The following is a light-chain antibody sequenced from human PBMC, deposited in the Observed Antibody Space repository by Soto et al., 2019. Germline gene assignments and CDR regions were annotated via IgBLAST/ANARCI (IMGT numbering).Light chain of an antibody. CDR3: SSYTSSSTYV. Sequence: QSALTQPASVSGSPGQSITISCTGTSSDVGNYNYVSWYQQHPGKAPKLMIHDVSNRPSGVSNRFSGSKSGNTASLTISGLQAEDEADYYCSSYTSSSTYVLGTGTKLTVL. J-gene: IGLJ1*01. V-gene: IGLV2-14*01. CDR2: DVS. CDR1: SSDVGNYNY.